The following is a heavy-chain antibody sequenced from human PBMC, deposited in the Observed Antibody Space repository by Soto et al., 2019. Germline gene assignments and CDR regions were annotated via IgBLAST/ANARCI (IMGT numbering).Heavy chain of an antibody. CDR2: IIPILGIA. V-gene: IGHV1-69*08. CDR1: GGTFSSYT. Sequence: QVQLVQSGAEVKKPGSSVKVSCKASGGTFSSYTISWVRQAPGQGLEWMGRIIPILGIANYAQKFQGRVPITXDKSTSTAYMELSSLISEDTAVYYCARENYGDYEDWGQGTLVTVSS. CDR3: ARENYGDYED. J-gene: IGHJ4*02. D-gene: IGHD4-17*01.